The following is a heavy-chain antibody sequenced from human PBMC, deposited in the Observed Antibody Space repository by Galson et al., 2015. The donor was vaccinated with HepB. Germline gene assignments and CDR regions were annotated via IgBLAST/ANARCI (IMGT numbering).Heavy chain of an antibody. CDR1: VDSVSSNSAA. CDR3: ARDYYGSGSYTYYFDY. V-gene: IGHV6-1*01. CDR2: TYYRSKWYN. Sequence: CAISVDSVSSNSAAWNWIRQSPSRGLEWLGRTYYRSKWYNDYAVSVKSRITINPDTSKNQFSLQLNSVTPEDTAVYYCARDYYGSGSYTYYFDYWGQGTLVTVSS. J-gene: IGHJ4*02. D-gene: IGHD3-10*01.